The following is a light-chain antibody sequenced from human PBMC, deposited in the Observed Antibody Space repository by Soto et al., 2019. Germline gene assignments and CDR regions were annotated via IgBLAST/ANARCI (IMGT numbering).Light chain of an antibody. V-gene: IGKV3-20*01. J-gene: IGKJ5*01. CDR2: GAS. CDR1: QTVSSY. Sequence: ENGVTQSPGTLSLSPEERATLSCRASQTVSSYLTWYQQRPGQAPRLLISGASRRATGIPDRFSGSGSGTDFTLTISRLEPEDFALYYCQQYGTSPITFGQGTRLEIK. CDR3: QQYGTSPIT.